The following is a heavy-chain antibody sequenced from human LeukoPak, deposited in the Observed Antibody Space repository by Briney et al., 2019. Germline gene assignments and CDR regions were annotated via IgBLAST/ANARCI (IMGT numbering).Heavy chain of an antibody. J-gene: IGHJ4*02. CDR1: GFTFSSYG. Sequence: PGGSLRLSCAASGFTFSSYGMHWVRQAPGKGLEWVAVIWYDGSNKYYADSVKGRFTISRDNSKNTLYLQMNSLRAEDTAVYYCAKSTVVTPVYFDYWGQGTLVTVSS. CDR3: AKSTVVTPVYFDY. D-gene: IGHD4-23*01. V-gene: IGHV3-33*06. CDR2: IWYDGSNK.